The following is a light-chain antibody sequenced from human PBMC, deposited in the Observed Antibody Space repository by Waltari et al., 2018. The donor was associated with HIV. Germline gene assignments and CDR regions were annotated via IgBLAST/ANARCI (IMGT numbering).Light chain of an antibody. J-gene: IGKJ4*01. CDR2: GAS. CDR1: QSVSSN. CDR3: QQYNNWPPAV. V-gene: IGKV3-15*01. Sequence: EIVMTQSPATLSVSPGERATLSCRASQSVSSNLAWYQQKPGQAPRLLIYGASTRATGIPARFSGSGSGTEFTLTISSLQSEDFAVYYCQQYNNWPPAVFGGGTKVEIK.